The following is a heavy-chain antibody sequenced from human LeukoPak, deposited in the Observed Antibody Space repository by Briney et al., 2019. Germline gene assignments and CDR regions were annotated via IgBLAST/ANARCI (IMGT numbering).Heavy chain of an antibody. D-gene: IGHD3-10*01. J-gene: IGHJ4*02. CDR1: EYTFTDYY. CDR2: INPNSGGT. Sequence: GASVKVSCKASEYTFTDYYMHWVRQAPGQGLEWMGWINPNSGGTNYAQNSQGRVTISRDTSISTAYMELSRLRSDDTAVYYCARAAGEFALYYFDYWGQGTLVTVSS. V-gene: IGHV1-2*02. CDR3: ARAAGEFALYYFDY.